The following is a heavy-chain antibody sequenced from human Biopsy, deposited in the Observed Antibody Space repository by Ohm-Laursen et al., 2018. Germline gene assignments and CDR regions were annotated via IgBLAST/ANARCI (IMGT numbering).Heavy chain of an antibody. D-gene: IGHD2-15*01. Sequence: SLRLSCAASGFSFSDYHMRWIRQAPGRGLEWVSYISGGGTIYYGDSVKGRFTISRDNAKNSLYLRMNSLRAEDTAVYFCARARDDFVVVPAAFFDFWGQGTLVTVSS. CDR1: GFSFSDYH. CDR2: ISGGGTI. J-gene: IGHJ4*02. V-gene: IGHV3-11*01. CDR3: ARARDDFVVVPAAFFDF.